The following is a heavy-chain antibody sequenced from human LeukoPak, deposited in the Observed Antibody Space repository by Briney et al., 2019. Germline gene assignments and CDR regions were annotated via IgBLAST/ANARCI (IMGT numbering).Heavy chain of an antibody. CDR2: IGGSGDST. D-gene: IGHD3-10*01. CDR1: GFTFRNYA. V-gene: IGHV3-23*01. CDR3: ARAPGVGFGDYYYGTDV. Sequence: GGSLRLSCADSGFTFRNYAMTWVRQAPGEGLEWVSAIGGSGDSTYYADSVKGRFTISRDNAKNSLYLQMNSLRAEDTAVYYCARAPGVGFGDYYYGTDVWGQGTTVTVSS. J-gene: IGHJ6*02.